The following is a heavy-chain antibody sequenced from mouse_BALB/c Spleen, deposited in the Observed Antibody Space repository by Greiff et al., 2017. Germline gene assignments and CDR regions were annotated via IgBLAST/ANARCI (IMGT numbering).Heavy chain of an antibody. CDR3: ARIHYGNYFDY. CDR2: IDPANGNT. D-gene: IGHD2-1*01. V-gene: IGHV14-3*02. CDR1: GFNIKDSY. J-gene: IGHJ2*01. Sequence: VQLQQSGAELVKPGASVKLSCTASGFNIKDSYMHWVKQRPEQGLEWIGRIDPANGNTKYDPKFQGKATITADTSSNTAYLQLSSLTSEDTAVYYCARIHYGNYFDYWGQGTTLTVSS.